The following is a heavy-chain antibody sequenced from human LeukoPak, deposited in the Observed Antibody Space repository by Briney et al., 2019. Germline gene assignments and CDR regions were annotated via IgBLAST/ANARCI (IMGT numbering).Heavy chain of an antibody. D-gene: IGHD3-22*01. V-gene: IGHV4-61*02. J-gene: IGHJ4*02. CDR3: ARDDLVMTSLDY. CDR2: IYTSGST. CDR1: GGSISSGSYY. Sequence: SETLSLTCTVSGGSISSGSYYWSWIRQPAGKGLEWIGRIYTSGSTNYNPSLKSRVTISVDTSKNQFSLKLSSVTAADTAVYYCARDDLVMTSLDYWGQGTLVTVSS.